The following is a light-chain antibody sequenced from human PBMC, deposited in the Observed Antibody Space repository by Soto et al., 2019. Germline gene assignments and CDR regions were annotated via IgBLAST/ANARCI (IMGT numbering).Light chain of an antibody. Sequence: EDVLTQSPAILSLSPGERATLSCRASQGIGNYLAWYQQKPGQAPRLLIYDAYNRATGIPARFSGSGSDTDFTLTIDSLEPEDSAVYDCQQRNFWPLTGGPGTRVEIK. V-gene: IGKV3D-11*01. J-gene: IGKJ3*01. CDR1: QGIGNY. CDR2: DAY. CDR3: QQRNFWPLT.